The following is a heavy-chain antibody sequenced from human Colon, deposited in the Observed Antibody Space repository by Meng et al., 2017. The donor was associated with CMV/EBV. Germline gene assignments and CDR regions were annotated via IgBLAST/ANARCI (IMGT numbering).Heavy chain of an antibody. CDR1: GFTFSSYA. CDR3: GKNGAWFRVDS. Sequence: GGSLKISCAASGFTFSSYAMSWVRQAPGKGLEWVAVIGGTATIIQYAESVKGRFAISRDNSTNTLYLQMSNLRAEDTAVYYCGKNGAWFRVDSWGQGTPVTVSS. J-gene: IGHJ4*02. V-gene: IGHV3-23*01. D-gene: IGHD3-10*01. CDR2: IGGTATII.